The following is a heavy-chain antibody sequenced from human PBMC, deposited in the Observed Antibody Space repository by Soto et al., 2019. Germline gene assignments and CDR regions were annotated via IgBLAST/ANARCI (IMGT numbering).Heavy chain of an antibody. Sequence: QVQLVQSGAEVKKPGASVKVSCKAFGYTFTSYGISWVRQAPGQGLEWMGWISAYNGNTNYAQKLQGRVTMTTDTSTSTAYMELRSLRSDDTAVYYCARENTAMVPYYYYYYGMDVWGQGTTVTVSS. CDR2: ISAYNGNT. CDR3: ARENTAMVPYYYYYYGMDV. J-gene: IGHJ6*02. D-gene: IGHD5-18*01. CDR1: GYTFTSYG. V-gene: IGHV1-18*01.